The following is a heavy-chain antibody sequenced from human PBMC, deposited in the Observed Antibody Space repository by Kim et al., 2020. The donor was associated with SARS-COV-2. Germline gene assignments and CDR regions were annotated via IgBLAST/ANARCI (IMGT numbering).Heavy chain of an antibody. D-gene: IGHD3-10*01. CDR3: VIGGKYFDL. CDR1: GFTFSSYS. CDR2: ITSSSTYI. J-gene: IGHJ2*01. Sequence: GGSLRLSCAGSGFTFSSYSMNWVRQAPGKGLEWVSSITSSSTYIYYADTVKGRFTISRDNAKNSLSLQMNSLRADDAAVYYCVIGGKYFDLWGRGTLVTV. V-gene: IGHV3-21*01.